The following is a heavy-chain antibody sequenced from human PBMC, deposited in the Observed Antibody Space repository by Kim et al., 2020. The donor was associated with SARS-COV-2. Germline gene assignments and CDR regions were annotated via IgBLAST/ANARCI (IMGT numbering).Heavy chain of an antibody. CDR2: IRHDASII. Sequence: GGSLRLSCAASGFPFSAHPMTWVRQAPGKGLERVSYIRHDASIIYYANSVKGRFTISRDNARNPLYLQMNSLREEETAVYYCARGMLITGAEDKWGRGTL. D-gene: IGHD3-16*01. J-gene: IGHJ4*02. V-gene: IGHV3-48*02. CDR1: GFPFSAHP. CDR3: ARGMLITGAEDK.